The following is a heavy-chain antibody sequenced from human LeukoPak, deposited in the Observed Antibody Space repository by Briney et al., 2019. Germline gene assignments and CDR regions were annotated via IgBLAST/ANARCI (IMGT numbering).Heavy chain of an antibody. CDR2: PSGSASST. J-gene: IGHJ4*02. D-gene: IGHD1-7*01. CDR3: AKIITGTTFPKYYFEY. Sequence: PGGSLRLSCAASGFTFSSYAMTWVRQAPGQGLEWVSAPSGSASSTYYADSVKGRFTISRDNSKNTIYLQMNTLRAEDTAVYYCAKIITGTTFPKYYFEYWGQGTLVTVSS. V-gene: IGHV3-23*01. CDR1: GFTFSSYA.